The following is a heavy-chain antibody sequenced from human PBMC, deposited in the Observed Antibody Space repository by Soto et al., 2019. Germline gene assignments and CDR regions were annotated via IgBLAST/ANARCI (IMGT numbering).Heavy chain of an antibody. V-gene: IGHV3-72*01. CDR2: IRNKANSYTT. D-gene: IGHD6-19*01. CDR3: ARTRYNSGWKTFDY. Sequence: GSLRLSCAASGFTFGDHYMDWVRQAPGKGLEWVGRIRNKANSYTTEYAASVTGRFTISRDDSKNSVYLQMNSLKTEDTAVYYCARTRYNSGWKTFDYWGQGTLVTVSS. J-gene: IGHJ4*02. CDR1: GFTFGDHY.